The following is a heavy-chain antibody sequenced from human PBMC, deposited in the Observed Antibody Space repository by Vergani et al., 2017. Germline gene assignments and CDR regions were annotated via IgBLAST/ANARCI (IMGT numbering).Heavy chain of an antibody. CDR3: ARGRGSYDSSGYYHDY. CDR1: GGSFSGYY. V-gene: IGHV4-34*01. J-gene: IGHJ4*02. D-gene: IGHD3-22*01. CDR2: INHSGST. Sequence: QVQLQQWGAGLLKPSETLSLPCAVYGGSFSGYYWSWIRPPPGKGLEWIGEINHSGSTNYNPSLKSRVTISVDTSKNQFSLKLSSVTAADTAVYYWARGRGSYDSSGYYHDYWGQGTLVTVSS.